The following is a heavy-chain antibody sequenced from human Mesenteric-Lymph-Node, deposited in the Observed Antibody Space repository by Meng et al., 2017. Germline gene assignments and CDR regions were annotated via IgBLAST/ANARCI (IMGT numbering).Heavy chain of an antibody. Sequence: GESLKISCAASGFIFSPYWMHWVRQAPGKGLVWVAHINSDGTTIIYADSVKGRFAISRDNAKNTLYLQMNSLRAEDTAVYYCARDRGLPDSFDIWGQGTMVTVSS. CDR3: ARDRGLPDSFDI. CDR1: GFIFSPYW. J-gene: IGHJ3*02. V-gene: IGHV3-74*01. CDR2: INSDGTTI. D-gene: IGHD3-10*01.